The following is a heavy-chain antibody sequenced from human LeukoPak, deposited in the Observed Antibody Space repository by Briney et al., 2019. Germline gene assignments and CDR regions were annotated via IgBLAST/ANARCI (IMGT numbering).Heavy chain of an antibody. J-gene: IGHJ4*02. CDR1: GYTFTSYG. V-gene: IGHV1-18*01. Sequence: GASVKVSCKASGYTFTSYGISWVRQAPGQGLEWMGWISAYNGNTNYAQKLQGRVTMTTDTSTSTAYMELRSLRSDDTAVYYCARDIETYYYDSSGYYYVADYWGQGTLVTVSS. CDR3: ARDIETYYYDSSGYYYVADY. CDR2: ISAYNGNT. D-gene: IGHD3-22*01.